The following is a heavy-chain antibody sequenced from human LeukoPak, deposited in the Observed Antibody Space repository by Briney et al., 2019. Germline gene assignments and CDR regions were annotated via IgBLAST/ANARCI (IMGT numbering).Heavy chain of an antibody. CDR2: INTNTGGT. CDR1: GYTFTGYY. V-gene: IGHV1-2*02. Sequence: GASVKVSCKASGYTFTGYYMHWVRQAPGQGLEWMGWINTNTGGTNYAHKFQGRLTMTRDASISAAYMELSRLTSDDTAVYYCARVRVGEDLDYWGQGTLVTVSS. D-gene: IGHD3-16*01. CDR3: ARVRVGEDLDY. J-gene: IGHJ4*02.